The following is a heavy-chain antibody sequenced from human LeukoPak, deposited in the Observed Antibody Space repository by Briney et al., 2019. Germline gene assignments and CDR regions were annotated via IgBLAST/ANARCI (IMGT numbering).Heavy chain of an antibody. V-gene: IGHV3-23*01. D-gene: IGHD2-8*01. Sequence: PGGSLRLSCAASGFTFRNAWMSWVRQAPGKGLEWVSAISDSGDYTYYADSVKGRFTISRDNSKNTLYLHVNSLRAEDTAVYYCAKDTSIGKYCTSGVCSPFDYWGQGTLVTVSS. CDR1: GFTFRNAW. CDR2: ISDSGDYT. J-gene: IGHJ4*02. CDR3: AKDTSIGKYCTSGVCSPFDY.